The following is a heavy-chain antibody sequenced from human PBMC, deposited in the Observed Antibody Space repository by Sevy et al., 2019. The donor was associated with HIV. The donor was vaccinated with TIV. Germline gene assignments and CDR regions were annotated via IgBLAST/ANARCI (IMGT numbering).Heavy chain of an antibody. CDR2: IWYDGSNK. Sequence: GGSLRLSCAASGFTFSDYGMHWVRQAPGKGLEWLAVIWYDGSNKYYAESVKGRFTISRDNSKNTLYVQMNSLRAEDTAVYYCAGDKLLPVMITMVRGALSYYFDYWGQGTLVTVSS. CDR3: AGDKLLPVMITMVRGALSYYFDY. V-gene: IGHV3-33*01. J-gene: IGHJ4*02. D-gene: IGHD3-10*01. CDR1: GFTFSDYG.